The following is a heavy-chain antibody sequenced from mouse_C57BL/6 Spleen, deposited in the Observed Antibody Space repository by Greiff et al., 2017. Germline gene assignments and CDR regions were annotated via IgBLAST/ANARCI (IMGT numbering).Heavy chain of an antibody. D-gene: IGHD1-1*02. CDR2: ISSGSSTI. J-gene: IGHJ4*01. CDR3: ARGVGSAMDY. CDR1: GFTFSDYG. Sequence: EVKLMESGGGLVKPGGSLKLSCAASGFTFSDYGMHWVRQAPEKGLEWVAYISSGSSTIYYADTVKGRFTISRDNAKNTLFLQMTSLRSEDTAMYYCARGVGSAMDYWGQGTSVTVSS. V-gene: IGHV5-17*01.